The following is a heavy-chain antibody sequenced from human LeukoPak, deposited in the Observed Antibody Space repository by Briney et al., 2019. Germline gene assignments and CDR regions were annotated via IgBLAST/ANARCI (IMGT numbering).Heavy chain of an antibody. D-gene: IGHD2-2*01. Sequence: ASVKVSCKASGYTFTDYYMHWVRQAPGQGLEWMGWINPNSGGTNYAQKFQGRVTMTRDTSISTAYMDLSRLRSDDTAVYYCTRWKYQLPIEYRGQGTLVTVSS. V-gene: IGHV1-2*02. CDR3: TRWKYQLPIEY. J-gene: IGHJ4*02. CDR2: INPNSGGT. CDR1: GYTFTDYY.